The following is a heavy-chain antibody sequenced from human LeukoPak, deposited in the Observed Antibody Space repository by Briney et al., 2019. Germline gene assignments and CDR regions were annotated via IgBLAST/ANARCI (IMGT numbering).Heavy chain of an antibody. J-gene: IGHJ3*02. CDR2: IHYSGST. CDR1: GGSISSYY. V-gene: IGHV4-59*12. Sequence: PSETLSLTCTVSGGSISSYYWSWIRQPPGKGLEWIGYIHYSGSTNYNPSPKSRVTISVDTSKNQFSLKLSSVTAADTAVYYCVRDDRYSSGWYYAFDIWGQGTMVTVSS. D-gene: IGHD6-19*01. CDR3: VRDDRYSSGWYYAFDI.